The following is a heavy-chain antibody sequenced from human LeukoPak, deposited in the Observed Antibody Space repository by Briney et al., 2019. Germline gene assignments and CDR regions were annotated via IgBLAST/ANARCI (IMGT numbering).Heavy chain of an antibody. Sequence: GGSLRLSCAASGFTFNKCGLNWVRQAPGKGLEWVAFITSSGSPRYYADSVKGRFTISRDNAKNSLYLQMNSLRAEDTAVYYCARDWGPYWLWYWGQGTLVTVSS. V-gene: IGHV3-48*04. CDR3: ARDWGPYWLWY. D-gene: IGHD2-21*01. J-gene: IGHJ4*02. CDR2: ITSSGSPR. CDR1: GFTFNKCG.